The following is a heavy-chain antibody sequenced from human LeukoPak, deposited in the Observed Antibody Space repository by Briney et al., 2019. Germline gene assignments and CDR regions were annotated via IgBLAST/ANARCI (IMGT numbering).Heavy chain of an antibody. Sequence: SETLSLTCTVSGYSISSGYYWGWIRQPPGKGLEWIGSIYHSGSTYYNPSLKSRVTISVDTSKNQFSLKLSSVTAADTAVYYCARGRPRYCSSTSCYPGIGYYYMDVWGKGTTVTVSS. CDR2: IYHSGST. J-gene: IGHJ6*03. V-gene: IGHV4-38-2*02. CDR3: ARGRPRYCSSTSCYPGIGYYYMDV. D-gene: IGHD2-2*01. CDR1: GYSISSGYY.